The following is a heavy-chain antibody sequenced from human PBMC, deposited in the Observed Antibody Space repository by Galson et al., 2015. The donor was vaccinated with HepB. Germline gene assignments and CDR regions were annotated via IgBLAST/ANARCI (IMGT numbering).Heavy chain of an antibody. CDR3: ARGVTGYSSSSGFDY. V-gene: IGHV1-69*13. CDR2: IIPIFGTA. D-gene: IGHD6-6*01. J-gene: IGHJ4*02. Sequence: SVKVSCKASGGTFSSYAISWVRQAPGQGLEWMGGIIPIFGTANYAQKFQGRVTITADESTSTAYMELSSLRSEDTAVYYCARGVTGYSSSSGFDYWGQGTLVTVSS. CDR1: GGTFSSYA.